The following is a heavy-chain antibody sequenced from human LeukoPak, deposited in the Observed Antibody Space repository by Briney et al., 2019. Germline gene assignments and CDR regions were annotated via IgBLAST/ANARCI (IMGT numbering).Heavy chain of an antibody. V-gene: IGHV4-30-2*01. CDR1: GGSISSGGYY. Sequence: SQTLSLTCTVSGGSISSGGYYWSWIRQPPGKGLEWIGYIYHSGSTYYNPSLKSRVTISVDRSKNQFSLKLSSVTAADTAVYYCARDRSQAAAGVDYWGQGTLVTVSS. CDR2: IYHSGST. D-gene: IGHD6-13*01. J-gene: IGHJ4*02. CDR3: ARDRSQAAAGVDY.